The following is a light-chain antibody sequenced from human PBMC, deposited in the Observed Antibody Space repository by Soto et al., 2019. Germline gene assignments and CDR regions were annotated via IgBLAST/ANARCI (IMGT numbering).Light chain of an antibody. Sequence: EIVLTQSPATLSLSPGERATLSCRASQIVSSLLAWYQQKPGQAPRLLIYDASNRATGIPARFSGSGSGTDFTLTISSLEPEDFAIYYCHQRSNWHPSLGPGTTVDI. CDR2: DAS. V-gene: IGKV3D-11*02. CDR1: QIVSSL. J-gene: IGKJ3*01. CDR3: HQRSNWHPS.